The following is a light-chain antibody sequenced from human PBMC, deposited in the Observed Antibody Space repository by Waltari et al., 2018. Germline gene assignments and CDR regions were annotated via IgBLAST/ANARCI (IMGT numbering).Light chain of an antibody. CDR3: HQYHSLGT. CDR2: KTS. Sequence: DIQMTQSPSTLSASVGDRVTITCRASQTLNRWLAWFQQKPGKAPKLLIYKTSSLESGVPSRCSGSGSGTEFTLTISSLQPDDFATYYCHQYHSLGTFGQGTRVEI. J-gene: IGKJ1*01. V-gene: IGKV1-5*03. CDR1: QTLNRW.